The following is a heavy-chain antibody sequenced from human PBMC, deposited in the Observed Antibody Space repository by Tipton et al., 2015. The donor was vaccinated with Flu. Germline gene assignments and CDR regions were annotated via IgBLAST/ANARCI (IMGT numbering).Heavy chain of an antibody. D-gene: IGHD1-1*01. Sequence: QLVQSGAEVEKPGASVKVSCKASGYTFSSYEINWVRQATGQGLEGMGWMNPNSGNTGYAQKFQGRVTMTRKTYISTAYMELTSLTSEDTAVYYCARIRQQSRYFDLWGRGPLVPVSS. V-gene: IGHV1-8*01. CDR3: ARIRQQSRYFDL. J-gene: IGHJ2*01. CDR2: MNPNSGNT. CDR1: GYTFSSYE.